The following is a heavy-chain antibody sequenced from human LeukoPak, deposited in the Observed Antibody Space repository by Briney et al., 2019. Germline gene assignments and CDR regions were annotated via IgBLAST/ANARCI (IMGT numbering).Heavy chain of an antibody. CDR2: IRSKANSYAT. CDR3: TSSGFPNFDY. CDR1: GFTFSGSA. V-gene: IGHV3-73*01. Sequence: GRSLRLSCAASGFTFSGSAMHWVRQASGKGLEWVGRIRSKANSYATAYAASVKGRFTISRDDSKNTAYLQMNSLKTEDTAVYYCTSSGFPNFDYWGQGTLVTVSS. J-gene: IGHJ4*02. D-gene: IGHD6-25*01.